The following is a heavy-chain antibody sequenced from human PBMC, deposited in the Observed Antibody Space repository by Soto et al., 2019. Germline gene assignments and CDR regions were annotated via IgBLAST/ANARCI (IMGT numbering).Heavy chain of an antibody. Sequence: LTCAISGDSVSSNSAAWNWIRQSPSRGLEWLGRTYYRSKWYNDYAVSVKSRITINPDTSKNQFSLQLNSVTSEDTAVYYCARGLEYSSSRYYYYGMDVWGQGTTVTVSS. CDR1: GDSVSSNSAA. V-gene: IGHV6-1*01. CDR2: TYYRSKWYN. J-gene: IGHJ6*02. D-gene: IGHD6-6*01. CDR3: ARGLEYSSSRYYYYGMDV.